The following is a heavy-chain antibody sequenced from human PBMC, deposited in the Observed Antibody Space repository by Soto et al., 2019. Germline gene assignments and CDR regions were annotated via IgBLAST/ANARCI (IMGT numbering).Heavy chain of an antibody. Sequence: GGSLRLSCAASGFTFSSYGMHWVRQAPGKGLEWVAVIWYDGSNKYYADSVKGRFTISRDNSKNTLYLQMNSLRAEDTAVYYCARDQYYYDSSGYWHDAFDIWGQGTMVTVSS. CDR3: ARDQYYYDSSGYWHDAFDI. CDR2: IWYDGSNK. J-gene: IGHJ3*02. CDR1: GFTFSSYG. V-gene: IGHV3-33*01. D-gene: IGHD3-22*01.